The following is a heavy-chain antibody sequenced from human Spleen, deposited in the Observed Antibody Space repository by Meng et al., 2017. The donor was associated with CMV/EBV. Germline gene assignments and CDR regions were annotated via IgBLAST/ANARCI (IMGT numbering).Heavy chain of an antibody. CDR3: ARDREQLWSRYHYYGMDV. D-gene: IGHD1/OR15-1a*01. CDR2: ISYDGDIQ. Sequence: GGSLRLSCAASGFTFSSYTMHWVRQAPGKGLQWVALISYDGDIQYYADSVQGRFTISRDNSKNTLYVQLNSLRPEDSAVYFCARDREQLWSRYHYYGMDVWGQGTTVTVSS. CDR1: GFTFSSYT. V-gene: IGHV3-30*14. J-gene: IGHJ6*02.